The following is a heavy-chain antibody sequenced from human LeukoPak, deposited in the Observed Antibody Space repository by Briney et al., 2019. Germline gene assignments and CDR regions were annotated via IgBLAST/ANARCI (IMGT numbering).Heavy chain of an antibody. CDR2: INAVNGVT. V-gene: IGHV1-3*03. Sequence: ASVKLSCKASGYTFTSYTIHWVRQAPGQRLEWMGWINAVNGVTKYSQEFQGRVTITRDTSASTVYMDLSSLTSEDMAVYYGARDRNYGDYAYYNDYWGQGALVTVSS. CDR1: GYTFTSYT. D-gene: IGHD4-17*01. J-gene: IGHJ4*02. CDR3: ARDRNYGDYAYYNDY.